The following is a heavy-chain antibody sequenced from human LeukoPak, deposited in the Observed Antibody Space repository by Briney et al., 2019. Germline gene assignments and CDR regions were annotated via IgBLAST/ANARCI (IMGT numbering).Heavy chain of an antibody. V-gene: IGHV4-59*01. CDR3: ARDNRKVVQWPDTYNWFDP. J-gene: IGHJ5*02. CDR2: IYYSGST. D-gene: IGHD6-19*01. Sequence: SETLSLTCTVSGGSISSYYWSWIRQPPGKGLEWIGYIYYSGSTNYNPSLKSRVTISVDTSKNQFSLKLSSVTAADTAVYYCARDNRKVVQWPDTYNWFDPWGQGTLVTVSS. CDR1: GGSISSYY.